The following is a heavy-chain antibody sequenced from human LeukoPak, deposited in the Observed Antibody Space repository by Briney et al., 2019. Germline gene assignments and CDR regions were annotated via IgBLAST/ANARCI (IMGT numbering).Heavy chain of an antibody. D-gene: IGHD6-19*01. CDR1: GFTFSSYE. CDR3: AKSAGYSSGFDY. V-gene: IGHV3-30*02. Sequence: GGSLRLSCAASGFTFSSYEMNWVRQAPGKGLEWVAFIRYDGSNKYYADSVKGRFTISRDNSKNTLYLQMNSLRVEDTAVYYCAKSAGYSSGFDYWGQGTLVTVSS. J-gene: IGHJ4*02. CDR2: IRYDGSNK.